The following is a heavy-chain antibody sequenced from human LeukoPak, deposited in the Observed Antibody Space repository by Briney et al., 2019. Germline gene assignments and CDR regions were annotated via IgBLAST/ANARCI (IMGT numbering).Heavy chain of an antibody. J-gene: IGHJ6*03. CDR2: IKQDGSEK. Sequence: GGSLRLSCAASGFAFSKYAMSWVRQAPGKGLEWVANIKQDGSEKYIVDSVKGRFTLSRDNAKNSLYLQMNSLTLDDTAVYYCAKLVDYCEGRTCFTTYYYPDIWGKGTTVTVSS. CDR1: GFAFSKYA. V-gene: IGHV3-7*01. CDR3: AKLVDYCEGRTCFTTYYYPDI. D-gene: IGHD4/OR15-4a*01.